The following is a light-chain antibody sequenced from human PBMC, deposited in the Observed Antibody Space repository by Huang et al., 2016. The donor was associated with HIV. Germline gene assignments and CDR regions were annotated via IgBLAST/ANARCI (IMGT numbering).Light chain of an antibody. V-gene: IGKV1-39*01. Sequence: DFQMTQSPSSLSASVGDKVTITSRASQNTDNYLNWYQQKSGKAPELLIYAASELQSGVPARVSGSGSGTDFTLTISSLEPEDFATYYGQQNYFFGQGTKLEI. CDR3: QQNYF. CDR2: AAS. CDR1: QNTDNY. J-gene: IGKJ2*01.